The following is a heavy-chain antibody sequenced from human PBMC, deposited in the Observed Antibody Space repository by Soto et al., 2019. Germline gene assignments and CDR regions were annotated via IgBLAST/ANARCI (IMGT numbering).Heavy chain of an antibody. CDR3: AREGRGYSGYDGY. J-gene: IGHJ4*02. V-gene: IGHV4-61*01. D-gene: IGHD5-12*01. CDR1: GGSVSSGSYY. CDR2: IYYSGST. Sequence: KPSETLSLTCTVSGGSVSSGSYYWSWIRQPPGKGLEWIGYIYYSGSTNYNPSLKSRVTISVDTSKNQFSLKLSSVTAADTAVYYCAREGRGYSGYDGYWGQGTLVTVSS.